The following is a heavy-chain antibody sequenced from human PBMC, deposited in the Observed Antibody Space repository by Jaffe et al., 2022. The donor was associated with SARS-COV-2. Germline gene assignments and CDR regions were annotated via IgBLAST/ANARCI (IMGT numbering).Heavy chain of an antibody. Sequence: QVQLQESGPGLVKPSETLSLTCTVSGGSISSYYWTWIRQPPGKGLEWIGYISYSGSTNYNPSLKSRVTISVDTSKNQFSLKLSSVTAADTAVYYCAMGDPYYGSGSYSWGQGTLVTVSS. J-gene: IGHJ5*02. D-gene: IGHD3-10*01. V-gene: IGHV4-59*01. CDR3: AMGDPYYGSGSYS. CDR1: GGSISSYY. CDR2: ISYSGST.